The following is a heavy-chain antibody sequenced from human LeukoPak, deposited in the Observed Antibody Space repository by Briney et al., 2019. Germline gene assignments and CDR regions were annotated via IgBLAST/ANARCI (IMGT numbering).Heavy chain of an antibody. J-gene: IGHJ4*02. CDR3: ARGRNDNGGMFFDS. CDR2: ISYSGYT. D-gene: IGHD4-23*01. Sequence: PSETLSLTCSVSGGSIRSYYWSWIRQAPGKGLEWIGFISYSGYTSYSPSLKSRVGISVDTSKSQFSLRLSSMTAADTAIYYSARGRNDNGGMFFDSWAQGTLVTVSS. CDR1: GGSIRSYY. V-gene: IGHV4-59*01.